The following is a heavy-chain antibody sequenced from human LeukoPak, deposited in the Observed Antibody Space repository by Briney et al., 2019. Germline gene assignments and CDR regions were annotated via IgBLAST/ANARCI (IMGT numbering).Heavy chain of an antibody. CDR1: GFTFSSYA. CDR2: ISGSGGST. Sequence: GGSLRLSCAASGFTFSSYAMSWVRQAPGKGLEWVSAISGSGGSTYYADSVKGRFTISRDNSKNTLYPQMNSLRAEDTAVYYCAKDRGMGFWSMDVWGQGTTVTVSS. V-gene: IGHV3-23*01. J-gene: IGHJ6*02. CDR3: AKDRGMGFWSMDV. D-gene: IGHD3-10*01.